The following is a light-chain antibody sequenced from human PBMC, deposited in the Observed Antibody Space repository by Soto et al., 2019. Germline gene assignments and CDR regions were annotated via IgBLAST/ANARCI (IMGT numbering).Light chain of an antibody. CDR2: AAS. J-gene: IGKJ3*01. CDR1: QSISSY. Sequence: DIQMTQSPSSLSASVGDRVTITCRASQSISSYLNWYQQKPGKAPNLLIYAASSLQSGVPSKFSGSGSGSEFTLTISSLQPEDFAPYYCQQSYSSPFTFGPGTKVDIK. CDR3: QQSYSSPFT. V-gene: IGKV1-39*01.